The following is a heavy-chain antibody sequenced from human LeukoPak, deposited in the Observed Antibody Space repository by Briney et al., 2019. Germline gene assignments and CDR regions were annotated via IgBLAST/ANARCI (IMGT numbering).Heavy chain of an antibody. CDR2: ISGSGDST. CDR1: GLTFSSYS. Sequence: GGSLRLSCAASGLTFSSYSMNWVRQAPGKGLEWIWGISGSGDSTYYTASVKRRFTISRENSKSTLSIRMKIFSAEYTPLYYCEKGSYTGRGGIDYWGQGALVTVSS. CDR3: EKGSYTGRGGIDY. J-gene: IGHJ4*02. D-gene: IGHD2-2*02. V-gene: IGHV3-23*01.